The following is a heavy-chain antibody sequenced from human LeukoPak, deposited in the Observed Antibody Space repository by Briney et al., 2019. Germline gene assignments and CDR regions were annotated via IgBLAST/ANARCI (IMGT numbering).Heavy chain of an antibody. Sequence: PGGSLRLSCAASGFTFSSYAMSWVRLAPGKGLAWVSAISGSGGSTYYADSVKCRFTISRDNSKNTLYLQMNSLRVEDTAVYYCARGGYSFDYRGQGTLVTVSS. CDR3: ARGGYSFDY. CDR2: ISGSGGST. D-gene: IGHD5-12*01. V-gene: IGHV3-23*01. CDR1: GFTFSSYA. J-gene: IGHJ4*02.